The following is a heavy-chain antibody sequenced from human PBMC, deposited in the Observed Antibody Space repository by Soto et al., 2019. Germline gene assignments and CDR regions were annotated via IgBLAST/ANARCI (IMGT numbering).Heavy chain of an antibody. CDR2: INHSGST. CDR3: ARSSQQLFYYGMDV. D-gene: IGHD6-13*01. V-gene: IGHV4-34*01. Sequence: QVQLQQWGAGLLKPSETLSLTCAVYGGSFSGYYWSWIRQPPGKGLEWIGEINHSGSTNYNPSLKCRVTISVDTSKNQFSLKLSSVTAADTAVYYCARSSQQLFYYGMDVWGQGTTVTVSS. J-gene: IGHJ6*02. CDR1: GGSFSGYY.